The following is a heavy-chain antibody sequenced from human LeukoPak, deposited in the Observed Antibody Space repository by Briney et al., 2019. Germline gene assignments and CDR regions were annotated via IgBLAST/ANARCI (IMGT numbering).Heavy chain of an antibody. CDR3: ARDIVATIGPYYYYGMDV. CDR1: GGTFSSCA. Sequence: SVTVSCKASGGTFSSCAISWVRQAPGQGLEWMGRIIPILGIANYAQKFQGRVTITADKSTSTAYMELSSLRSEDTAVYYCARDIVATIGPYYYYGMDVWGQGTTVTVSS. D-gene: IGHD5-12*01. V-gene: IGHV1-69*04. J-gene: IGHJ6*02. CDR2: IIPILGIA.